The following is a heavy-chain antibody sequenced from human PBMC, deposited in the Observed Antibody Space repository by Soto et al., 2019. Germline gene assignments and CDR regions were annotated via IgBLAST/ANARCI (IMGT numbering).Heavy chain of an antibody. V-gene: IGHV3-23*01. CDR3: AKELTRGYSYGREKWPYMDV. J-gene: IGHJ6*03. CDR1: GFTFSSYA. CDR2: ISGSGGST. Sequence: GGSLRLSCAASGFTFSSYAMSWVRQAPGKGLEWVSAISGSGGSTYYADSVKGRFTISRDNSKNTLYLQMNSLRAEDTAIYYCAKELTRGYSYGREKWPYMDVWGKGTTVTVSS. D-gene: IGHD5-18*01.